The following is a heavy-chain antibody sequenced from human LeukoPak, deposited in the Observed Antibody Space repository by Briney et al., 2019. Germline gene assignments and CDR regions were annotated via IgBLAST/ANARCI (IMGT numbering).Heavy chain of an antibody. CDR2: ISGSGRDT. D-gene: IGHD1-26*01. J-gene: IGHJ4*02. CDR1: GFTFSSYA. Sequence: QTGGSLRLSCAASGFTFSSYAVSWVRQAPGKGLEWVSSISGSGRDTYYADTVKGRFTISRDNSKNTLFLQMNSLRAEDTAVYCCAKVSWGELLSDDFDYWGQGTLVTVSS. V-gene: IGHV3-23*01. CDR3: AKVSWGELLSDDFDY.